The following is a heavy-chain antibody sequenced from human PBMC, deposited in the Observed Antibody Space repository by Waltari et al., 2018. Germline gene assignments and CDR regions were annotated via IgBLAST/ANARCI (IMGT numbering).Heavy chain of an antibody. V-gene: IGHV1-2*02. D-gene: IGHD2-15*01. CDR2: INPNSGGT. CDR3: ARRISPDV. CDR1: GYTFTGYY. J-gene: IGHJ6*02. Sequence: QVQLVESGGGAVQPGRSLRLSCAASGYTFTGYYMHWVRQAPGQGLEWMGWINPNSGGTNYAQKFQGRVTMTRDTSISTAYMELSRLRSDDTAVYYCARRISPDVWGQGTTVTVSS.